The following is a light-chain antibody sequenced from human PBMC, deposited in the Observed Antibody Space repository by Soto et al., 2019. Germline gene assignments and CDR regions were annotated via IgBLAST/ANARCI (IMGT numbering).Light chain of an antibody. CDR1: QSVGSN. Sequence: VMTQSPATLSVSPGERLTLFCRASQSVGSNLAWYQQKPGQAPRVLMYRTSTRATGIPARFSGSGSGTEFTLTISSLQSEDFAVYYCQQHNNWPLTFGGGTKVEIK. CDR3: QQHNNWPLT. CDR2: RTS. V-gene: IGKV3-15*01. J-gene: IGKJ4*01.